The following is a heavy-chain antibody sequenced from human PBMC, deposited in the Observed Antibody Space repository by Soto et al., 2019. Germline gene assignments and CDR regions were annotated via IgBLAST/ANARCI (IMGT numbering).Heavy chain of an antibody. CDR3: VRGVGRFGEVTLYFDH. Sequence: EVQLVESGGVLVQPGGSLRVSCAASGFTFTNHAMSWVRQAPGKGLEWVAAISGSGGGTYYADSVKVRFTISRENSDNTMNLQMNSLIAEDTAGDFFVRGVGRFGEVTLYFDHWGKGTLVTVSS. V-gene: IGHV3-23*04. CDR2: ISGSGGGT. D-gene: IGHD3-10*01. J-gene: IGHJ4*02. CDR1: GFTFTNHA.